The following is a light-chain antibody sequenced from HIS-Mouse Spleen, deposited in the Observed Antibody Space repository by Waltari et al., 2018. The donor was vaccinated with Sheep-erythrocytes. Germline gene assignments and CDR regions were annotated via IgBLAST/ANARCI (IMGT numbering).Light chain of an antibody. J-gene: IGKJ4*01. CDR3: MQALQTPLT. Sequence: IVMTQSPLSLPVTPGEPASISCRSSQSLLHSNGYNYLDWYLQKPGQSPQLLIDLGSNRASGVPDRFSGIGSGTDFTLKISRVEAEDVGVYYCMQALQTPLTFGGGTKVEIK. CDR1: QSLLHSNGYNY. CDR2: LGS. V-gene: IGKV2-28*01.